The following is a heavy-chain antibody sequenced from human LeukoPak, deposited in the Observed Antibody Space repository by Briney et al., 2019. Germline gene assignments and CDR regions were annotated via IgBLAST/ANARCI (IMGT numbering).Heavy chain of an antibody. V-gene: IGHV3-21*04. D-gene: IGHD5-24*01. CDR2: ISSSSSSDYI. Sequence: GGSLRLSCAASGFRLSGYTMIWVRQTPGKGLEWVASISSSSSSDYIHYADSVKGRFTISRDDSKNTVYLQMNSLRAEDTAVYYCARGFADGYTFDYWGQGTLVTVSS. J-gene: IGHJ4*02. CDR3: ARGFADGYTFDY. CDR1: GFRLSGYT.